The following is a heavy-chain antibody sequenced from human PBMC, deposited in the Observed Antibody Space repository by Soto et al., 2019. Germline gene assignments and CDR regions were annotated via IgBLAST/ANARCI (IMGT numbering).Heavy chain of an antibody. CDR2: MSNSGST. J-gene: IGHJ4*02. V-gene: IGHV4-39*07. D-gene: IGHD2-8*02. Sequence: SETLSLTCMVSGGSISRSSYYWGWIRQPPGKGLEWIGSMSNSGSTYYNPSLKSRVTISVDTSKNQFSLKLTSVTAADTAVYYCARDKITGLFDYWGQGTLVTVSS. CDR1: GGSISRSSYY. CDR3: ARDKITGLFDY.